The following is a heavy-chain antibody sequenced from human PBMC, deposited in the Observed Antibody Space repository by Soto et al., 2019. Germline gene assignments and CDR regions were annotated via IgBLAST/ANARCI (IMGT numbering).Heavy chain of an antibody. CDR2: ISYDASTK. CDR1: GFTFNSYA. CDR3: ATNSYGYVSTYYFDY. Sequence: QVQLVESGGGVVQPGRSLRLSCAASGFTFNSYAMHWVRQAPGKGLEWVAVISYDASTKYYADSVKGRFTISRDNSKNPLYRQMNSLRAEDTAVYYCATNSYGYVSTYYFDYWGQGTLVTVSS. V-gene: IGHV3-30*03. J-gene: IGHJ4*02. D-gene: IGHD5-18*01.